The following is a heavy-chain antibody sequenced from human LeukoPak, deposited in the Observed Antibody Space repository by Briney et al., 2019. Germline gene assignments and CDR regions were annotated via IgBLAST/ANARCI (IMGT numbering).Heavy chain of an antibody. CDR1: GYTFTDHY. CDR2: INPNNGGT. J-gene: IGHJ6*02. CDR3: TRDHCSFANCYEDYYYGMDV. V-gene: IGHV1-2*02. D-gene: IGHD2-2*01. Sequence: GASVKVSCKASGYTFTDHYMHWVRQAPGQGLEWMGWINPNNGGTTYTRNFQGRVTMTRDTSISTAYMELSRLRSDDSAIYYCTRDHCSFANCYEDYYYGMDVWGQGTTVTVSS.